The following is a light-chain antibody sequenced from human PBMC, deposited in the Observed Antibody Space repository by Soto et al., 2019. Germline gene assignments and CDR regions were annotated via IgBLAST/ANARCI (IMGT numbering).Light chain of an antibody. CDR3: QQRSNWPRT. Sequence: EIVLTQSPGTLSLSPGERVTLSCRASQSFSGNYLTWYQHKPGQAPRLLIYGTYNRATGIPDRFSGSGSGTDFTLTISSLEPEDLAVYYCQQRSNWPRTFGQGTKVDIK. V-gene: IGKV3D-20*02. J-gene: IGKJ1*01. CDR1: QSFSGNY. CDR2: GTY.